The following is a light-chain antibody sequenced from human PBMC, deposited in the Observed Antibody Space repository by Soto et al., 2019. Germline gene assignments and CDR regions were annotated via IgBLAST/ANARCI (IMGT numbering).Light chain of an antibody. J-gene: IGLJ1*01. CDR2: EVV. CDR1: KNDIGVYDI. V-gene: IGLV2-8*01. Sequence: QSALTQPPSASGSPGQSVTISCTGTKNDIGVYDIVSWYQHHPVKAPRLIIYEVVQRPSGVPDLFSGSKSGNTASLTVSGLQAADEADYFCKSYAGSNTYVFGGGTKVSV. CDR3: KSYAGSNTYV.